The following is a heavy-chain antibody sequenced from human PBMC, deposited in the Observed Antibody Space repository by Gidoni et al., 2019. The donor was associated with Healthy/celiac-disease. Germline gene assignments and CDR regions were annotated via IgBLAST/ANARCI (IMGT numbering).Heavy chain of an antibody. CDR3: ARDREILTGYYFFDY. D-gene: IGHD3-9*01. V-gene: IGHV1-2*04. J-gene: IGHJ4*02. CDR2: INPNSGGT. CDR1: GYTFTGYY. Sequence: QVQLVQSGAEVKKPGASVKVSCKASGYTFTGYYMYWVRQAPGQGLEWMGWINPNSGGTNYAQKFQGWVTMTRDTSISTAYMELSRLRSDDTAVYYCARDREILTGYYFFDYWGQGTLVTVSS.